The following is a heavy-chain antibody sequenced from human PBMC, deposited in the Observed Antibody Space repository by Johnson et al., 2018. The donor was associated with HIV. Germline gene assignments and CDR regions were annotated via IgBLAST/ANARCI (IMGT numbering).Heavy chain of an antibody. Sequence: VQLVESGGGLVQPGGSLRLSCEASGFTFSSYWMSWVRQAPGKGLEWVANIKQDGSEKYSVDSLKGRFTISRDNAKSTLYLQMNSLRAEDTAVYYCARGLTGEQVDIWGQGTMVIVSS. D-gene: IGHD3-16*01. J-gene: IGHJ3*02. CDR1: GFTFSSYW. CDR3: ARGLTGEQVDI. V-gene: IGHV3-7*01. CDR2: IKQDGSEK.